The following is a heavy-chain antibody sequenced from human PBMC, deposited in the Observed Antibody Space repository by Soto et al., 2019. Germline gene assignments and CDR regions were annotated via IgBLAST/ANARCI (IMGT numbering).Heavy chain of an antibody. V-gene: IGHV4-59*01. CDR2: IDYSGST. J-gene: IGHJ4*02. D-gene: IGHD3-22*01. CDR1: GGSISSYY. CDR3: ARGLYYYDSSGPLGPFIDX. Sequence: SETLSLTCTVSGGSISSYYWSWIRQPPGKGLEWIGYIDYSGSTNYKPSLKSRVTISVETSKNKFSLKLSSVTAADTAVYYCARGLYYYDSSGPLGPFIDXWGQATLVTVSX.